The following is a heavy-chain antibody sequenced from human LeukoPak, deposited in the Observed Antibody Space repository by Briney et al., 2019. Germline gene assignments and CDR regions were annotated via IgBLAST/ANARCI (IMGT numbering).Heavy chain of an antibody. J-gene: IGHJ4*02. V-gene: IGHV4-4*02. CDR2: VYYSGST. CDR1: GGSINNNKR. Sequence: SETLSLTCVVSGGSINNNKRWSWVRQPPGKGLEWIGDVYYSGSTNYNPSLKSRVTISVDTSKNQFSLKLSSVTAADTAVYYCASHLEMATTGNFGYWGQGTLVTVSS. CDR3: ASHLEMATTGNFGY. D-gene: IGHD5-24*01.